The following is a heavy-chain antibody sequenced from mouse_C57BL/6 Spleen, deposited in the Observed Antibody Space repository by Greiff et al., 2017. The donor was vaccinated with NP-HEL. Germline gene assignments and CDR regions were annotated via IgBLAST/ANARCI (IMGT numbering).Heavy chain of an antibody. Sequence: VQLQQPGAELVRPGSSVKLSCKASGYTFTSYWMHWVKQRPIQGLEWIGNIDPSDSETHYNHKFKDKATLTVDKSARSDYMQLSSLTSEDSAVYYGARRRDYYGSYWYFDVWGTGTTVTVSS. D-gene: IGHD1-1*01. CDR3: ARRRDYYGSYWYFDV. CDR1: GYTFTSYW. J-gene: IGHJ1*03. CDR2: IDPSDSET. V-gene: IGHV1-52*01.